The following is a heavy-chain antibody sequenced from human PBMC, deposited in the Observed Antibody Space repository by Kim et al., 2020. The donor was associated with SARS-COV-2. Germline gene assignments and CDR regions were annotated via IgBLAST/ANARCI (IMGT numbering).Heavy chain of an antibody. CDR1: GFPFTSAW. CDR2: IKNRNEGGTV. CDR3: ATDWGAGSRWIRALDL. V-gene: IGHV3-15*01. J-gene: IGHJ3*01. Sequence: GGSLRLSCVASGFPFTSAWMIWVRQAPGKGLEWIGRIKNRNEGGTVDYAAPLKGRFTISRDDSKKLLFLQMDSLITEDTAMYYCATDWGAGSRWIRALDLWGRGTKVTVSS. D-gene: IGHD3-10*01.